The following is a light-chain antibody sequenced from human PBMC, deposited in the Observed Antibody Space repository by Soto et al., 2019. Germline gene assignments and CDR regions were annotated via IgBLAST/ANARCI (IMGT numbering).Light chain of an antibody. Sequence: DIQMTQSPSTLSASIGDRVTIPCRASQSISSWLAWCQQKPGKAPKLLIYDASSLESGVPSRFSGSRSGTEFTLTISSLQPDDFATYYCQQYNSYSTFGQGTKVDIK. CDR2: DAS. CDR3: QQYNSYST. V-gene: IGKV1-5*01. J-gene: IGKJ1*01. CDR1: QSISSW.